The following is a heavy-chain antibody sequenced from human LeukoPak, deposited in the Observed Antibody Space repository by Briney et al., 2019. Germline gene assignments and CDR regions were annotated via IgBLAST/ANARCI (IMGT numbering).Heavy chain of an antibody. CDR1: GFTFDDYG. V-gene: IGHV3-20*04. Sequence: AGGSLRLSCAASGFTFDDYGMSWVRQAPGKGLEWVSGINWNGGSTGYADSVKGRFTISRDNAKNSLYLQMNSLRAEDTALYYCARAQRDSGYSYGFPYWGQGTLVTVSS. J-gene: IGHJ4*02. D-gene: IGHD5-18*01. CDR3: ARAQRDSGYSYGFPY. CDR2: INWNGGST.